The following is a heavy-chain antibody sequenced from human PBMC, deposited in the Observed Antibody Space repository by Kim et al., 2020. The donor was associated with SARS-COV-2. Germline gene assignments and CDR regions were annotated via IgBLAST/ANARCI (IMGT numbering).Heavy chain of an antibody. V-gene: IGHV4-34*01. D-gene: IGHD2-2*02. CDR3: ARGSFTDIAVVPAAIPNWYFDL. J-gene: IGHJ2*01. Sequence: SETLSLTCAVYGGSFSGYYWSWIRQPPGKGLEWIGEINHSGSTNYNPSLKSRVTISVDTSKNQFSLKLSSVTAADTAVYYCARGSFTDIAVVPAAIPNWYFDLWGRSTLVTVSS. CDR2: INHSGST. CDR1: GGSFSGYY.